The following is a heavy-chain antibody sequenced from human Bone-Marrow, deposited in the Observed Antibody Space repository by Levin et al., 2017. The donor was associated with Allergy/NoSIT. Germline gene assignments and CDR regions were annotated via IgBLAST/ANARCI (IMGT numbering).Heavy chain of an antibody. CDR1: SGPISGYH. CDR2: IYSSGGTSGST. D-gene: IGHD3-16*02. CDR3: ARQRLFGGVIAYFDY. Sequence: SETLSLTCTVSSGPISGYHWTWIRQPPGKGLEWIGYIYSSGGTSGSTNYNPSLKSRLAISVDASKKQFSLKLSSVTAADTAVYYCARQRLFGGVIAYFDYWGQGTLATVSS. J-gene: IGHJ4*02. V-gene: IGHV4-59*12.